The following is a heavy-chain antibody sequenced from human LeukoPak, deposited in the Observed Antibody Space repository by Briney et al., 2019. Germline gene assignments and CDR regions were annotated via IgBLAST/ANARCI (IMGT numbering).Heavy chain of an antibody. J-gene: IGHJ4*02. CDR1: GGSFSGYY. D-gene: IGHD2-2*01. V-gene: IGHV4-34*01. Sequence: SETLSLTCAVYGGSFSGYYWSWIRQPPGKGLEWIGEINHSGSTNYNPSLKSRVTISVDTSKNQFSLKLSSVTAADTAVYYCASALGYCSSTSCSPPQRFDYWGQGTLVTVSS. CDR2: INHSGST. CDR3: ASALGYCSSTSCSPPQRFDY.